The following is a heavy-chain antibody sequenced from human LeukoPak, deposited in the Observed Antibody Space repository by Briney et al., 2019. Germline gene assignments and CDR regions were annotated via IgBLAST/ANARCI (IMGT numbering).Heavy chain of an antibody. CDR1: GYTFTTYD. CDR2: MNPNSGNA. CDR3: ARHTAVLPGDY. D-gene: IGHD5-18*01. V-gene: IGHV1-8*01. Sequence: ASVKVSCEASGYTFTTYDINWVRQATGQGLEWMGWMNPNSGNAGYAQKFQGRVTMTRDISINTAYMELSGLRYEDTAVYYCARHTAVLPGDYWGQGTLVTVSS. J-gene: IGHJ4*02.